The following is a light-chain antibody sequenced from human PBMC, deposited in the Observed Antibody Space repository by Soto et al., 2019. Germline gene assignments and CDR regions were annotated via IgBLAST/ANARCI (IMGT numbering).Light chain of an antibody. CDR3: QHYNDWPIT. CDR1: ESVRTN. V-gene: IGKV3D-15*01. J-gene: IGKJ5*01. Sequence: EIVMTQSPDTLSVSPGERATLSCRASESVRTNLAWYQQKPGQAPRLLIYGASSRATGIPARFSGSGSGTEFTLTISSLQSEDFAVYYCQHYNDWPITFGQGHDWRL. CDR2: GAS.